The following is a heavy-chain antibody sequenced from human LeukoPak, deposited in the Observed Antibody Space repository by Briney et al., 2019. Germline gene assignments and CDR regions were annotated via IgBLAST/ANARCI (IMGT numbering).Heavy chain of an antibody. J-gene: IGHJ4*02. CDR2: ISYDGSNK. V-gene: IGHV3-30-3*01. CDR1: GFTFSSYA. CDR3: ARETDSSGWDHYFDY. D-gene: IGHD6-19*01. Sequence: GGSLRLSCAASGFTFSSYAMHWVRQAPGKGLEWVAVISYDGSNKYYADSVKGRFTISRDNSKNTLYLQMNSLRAEDTAVYYCARETDSSGWDHYFDYWGQGTLVTVSS.